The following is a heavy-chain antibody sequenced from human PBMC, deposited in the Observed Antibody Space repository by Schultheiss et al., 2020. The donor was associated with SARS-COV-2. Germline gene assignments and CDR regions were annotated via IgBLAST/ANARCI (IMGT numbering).Heavy chain of an antibody. D-gene: IGHD5-18*01. J-gene: IGHJ6*02. V-gene: IGHV2-5*01. CDR2: IYWNDDK. CDR3: ARIRRGYSYGNYYYYGMDV. CDR1: GFSLSTSGVG. Sequence: SGPTLVKPTQTLTLTCTFSGFSLSTSGVGVGWIRQPPGKALEWLALIYWNDDKRYSPSLKSRLTITKDTSKNQVVLTMTNMDPVDTATYYCARIRRGYSYGNYYYYGMDVWGQGTTVTVSS.